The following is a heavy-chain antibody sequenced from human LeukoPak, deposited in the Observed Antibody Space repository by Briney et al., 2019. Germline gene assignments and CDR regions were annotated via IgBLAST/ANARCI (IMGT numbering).Heavy chain of an antibody. CDR2: ISSSSSYI. CDR3: ARCTTGKTFGSLREIKKSREIDY. D-gene: IGHD1-1*01. CDR1: GLTFSRYE. Sequence: GGSLRLSCAASGLTFSRYELTWVRQAPGKGLHRVSSISSSSSYIKYADSVRGRFTLFSDNAKNSLFLQMDSLRGEDTAVYYCARCTTGKTFGSLREIKKSREIDYWGQGTLVTVSS. V-gene: IGHV3-21*01. J-gene: IGHJ4*02.